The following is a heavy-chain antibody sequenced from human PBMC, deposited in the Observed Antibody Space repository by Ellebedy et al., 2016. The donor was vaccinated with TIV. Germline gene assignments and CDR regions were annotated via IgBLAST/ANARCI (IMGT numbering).Heavy chain of an antibody. Sequence: GESLKISCAASGFTFSNFWMHWVRQVPGEGLVWASRINGDGTTKTYADSVKGRFTISRDNSKNTLYLQMNSLRAEDTAVYYCAKDRGARQYYYYGMDVWGQGTTVTVSS. V-gene: IGHV3-74*01. J-gene: IGHJ6*02. CDR2: INGDGTTK. CDR1: GFTFSNFW. D-gene: IGHD3-10*01. CDR3: AKDRGARQYYYYGMDV.